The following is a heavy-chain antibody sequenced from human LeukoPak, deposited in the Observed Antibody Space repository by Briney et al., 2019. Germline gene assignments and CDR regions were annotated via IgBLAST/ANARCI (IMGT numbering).Heavy chain of an antibody. J-gene: IGHJ3*02. CDR3: ARDGYCSGGSCYSRNDDAFDI. Sequence: ASVKVSCKASGYTFTSYAMNWVRQAPGQGLEWMGWINTNTGNPTYAQGFTGRFVFSLDTSVSTACLQISSLKAEDTAVYYCARDGYCSGGSCYSRNDDAFDIWGQGTMVTVSS. CDR2: INTNTGNP. D-gene: IGHD2-15*01. CDR1: GYTFTSYA. V-gene: IGHV7-4-1*02.